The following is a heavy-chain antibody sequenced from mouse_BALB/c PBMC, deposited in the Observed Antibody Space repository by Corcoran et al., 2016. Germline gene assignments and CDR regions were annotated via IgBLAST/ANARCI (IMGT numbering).Heavy chain of an antibody. V-gene: IGHV9-3-1*01. Sequence: QIQLVQSGPELKKPGETVKISCKASGYTFTNYGMNWVKQAPGKGLKWMGWINTYTGEPTYADDFKGRFAFSLETSASTAYLQINNLKNEDTATYFCARGIRSGYSWFAYWGQGTLVTVSA. J-gene: IGHJ3*01. CDR1: GYTFTNYG. CDR3: ARGIRSGYSWFAY. D-gene: IGHD3-1*01. CDR2: INTYTGEP.